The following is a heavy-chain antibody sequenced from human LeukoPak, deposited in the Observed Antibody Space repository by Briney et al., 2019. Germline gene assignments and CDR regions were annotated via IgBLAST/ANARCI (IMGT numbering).Heavy chain of an antibody. CDR1: GGSISSGGYS. J-gene: IGHJ4*02. V-gene: IGHV4-30-2*01. CDR2: IYHSGST. CDR3: ARGGDYGDYAYFDY. D-gene: IGHD4-17*01. Sequence: SETLSLTCAVSGGSISSGGYSWGWIRQPPGKGLEWIGYIYHSGSTYYNPSLKSRVTISVDRSKNQFSLKLSSVTAADTAVYYCARGGDYGDYAYFDYWGQGTLVTVSS.